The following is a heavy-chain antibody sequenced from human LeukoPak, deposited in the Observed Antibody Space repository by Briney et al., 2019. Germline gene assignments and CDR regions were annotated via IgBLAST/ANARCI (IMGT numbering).Heavy chain of an antibody. CDR3: AKARDYYDSSGENFDY. J-gene: IGHJ4*02. D-gene: IGHD3-22*01. CDR1: GFTFSSYA. Sequence: QPGGSLRLSCAASGFTFSSYAMSWVRQAPGKGLEWVSAISGSGGSTYYADSVKGRFTISRDNSKNTLYLQMNSLRAEDTAVYYCAKARDYYDSSGENFDYWGQGTLVTVSS. CDR2: ISGSGGST. V-gene: IGHV3-23*01.